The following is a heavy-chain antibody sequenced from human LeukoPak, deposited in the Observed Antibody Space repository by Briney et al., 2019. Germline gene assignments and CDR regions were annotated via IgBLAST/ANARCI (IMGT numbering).Heavy chain of an antibody. CDR1: GGTFSSYA. CDR3: ARDNYNRRITMVRGVIPYSDY. V-gene: IGHV1-69*05. D-gene: IGHD3-10*01. CDR2: IIPIFGTA. Sequence: GASVKVPCKASGGTFSSYAISWVRQAPGQGLEWMGRIIPIFGTANYAQKFQGRVTITTDESTSTAYMELSSLRSEDTAVYYCARDNYNRRITMVRGVIPYSDYWGQGTLVTVSS. J-gene: IGHJ4*02.